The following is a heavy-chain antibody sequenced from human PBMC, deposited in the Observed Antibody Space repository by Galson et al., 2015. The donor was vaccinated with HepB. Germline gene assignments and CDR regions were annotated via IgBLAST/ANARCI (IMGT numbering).Heavy chain of an antibody. V-gene: IGHV3-64D*06. CDR3: VRGLDYGGIGVVDY. CDR1: GFTFSSYA. D-gene: IGHD4-23*01. CDR2: ISSNGGST. Sequence: SLRLSCAASGFTFSSYAMHWVRQAPGKGLEYVSAISSNGGSTYYADSVKGRFTISRDNSKNTLYLQMSSLRAEDTAVYYCVRGLDYGGIGVVDYWGQGTLVTVSS. J-gene: IGHJ4*02.